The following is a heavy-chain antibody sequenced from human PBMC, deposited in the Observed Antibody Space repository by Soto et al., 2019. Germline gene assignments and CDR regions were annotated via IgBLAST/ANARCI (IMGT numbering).Heavy chain of an antibody. CDR1: GGSISSGGYY. J-gene: IGHJ3*01. Sequence: PSETLSLTCTVSGGSISSGGYYWSWIRQHPGKGLEWIGYIYYSGSTYYNPSLKSRVTISVDTSKNQFSLKLSSVTAADTAVYYCARIGGWYDSSGYYWGFDAFDFWGQGTMVTVSS. CDR2: IYYSGST. CDR3: ARIGGWYDSSGYYWGFDAFDF. D-gene: IGHD3-22*01. V-gene: IGHV4-31*03.